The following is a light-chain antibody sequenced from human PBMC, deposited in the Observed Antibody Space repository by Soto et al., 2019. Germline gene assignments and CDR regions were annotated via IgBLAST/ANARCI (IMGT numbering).Light chain of an antibody. J-gene: IGKJ3*01. CDR1: QSIISSY. CDR3: QLYGSSPRGFT. V-gene: IGKV3-20*01. CDR2: GGS. Sequence: EVVLTQSPGTLSLSPGERTTLSCRASQSIISSYLAWYQQKPAQPPRLRIYGGSSRAPGIPDRFSGSGSETDFTFTISRLEPEDFAMYYCQLYGSSPRGFTFRHGTKVEIK.